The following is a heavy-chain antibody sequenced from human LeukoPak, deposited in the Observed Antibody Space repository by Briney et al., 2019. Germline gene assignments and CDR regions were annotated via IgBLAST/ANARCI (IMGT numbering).Heavy chain of an antibody. CDR2: ISSSSSYI. J-gene: IGHJ6*03. V-gene: IGHV3-21*01. Sequence: SGGSLRLSCAASGLTFSSYNMNWVRQAPGTGLEWVSYISSSSSYIYYADSVNGRFNISRDNAKNSLYLQMNSLRAEDTAVYYCARVIVFRGYMDVWGKGTTVTVSS. CDR1: GLTFSSYN. CDR3: ARVIVFRGYMDV. D-gene: IGHD1-26*01.